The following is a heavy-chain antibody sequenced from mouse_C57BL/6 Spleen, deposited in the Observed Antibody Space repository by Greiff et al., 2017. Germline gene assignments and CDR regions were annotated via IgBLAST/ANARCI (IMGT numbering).Heavy chain of an antibody. J-gene: IGHJ1*03. Sequence: QVQLQQSGPELVKPGASVKISCKASGYAFSSSWMNWVKQRPGKGLEWIGRIYPGDGGTNYNGKFKGKATLTADKSSSTAYMQLSSLTSEDSAVYFCARATVVAGGYFDVWGTGTTVTVSS. CDR1: GYAFSSSW. CDR2: IYPGDGGT. D-gene: IGHD1-1*01. CDR3: ARATVVAGGYFDV. V-gene: IGHV1-82*01.